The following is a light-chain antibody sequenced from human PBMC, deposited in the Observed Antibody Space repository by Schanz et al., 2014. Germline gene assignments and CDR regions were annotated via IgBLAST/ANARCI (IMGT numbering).Light chain of an antibody. V-gene: IGLV1-51*01. CDR1: SSNIGNNY. J-gene: IGLJ3*02. Sequence: QSVLTQPPSVSAAPGQKVTISCSGSSSNIGNNYVAWYQQLPGTAPKLLIFDNSERPSGIPDRFSGSKSGTSATLGISGLQTGHEADHYCGTWDSSLSAWVFGGGNKLTVL. CDR3: GTWDSSLSAWV. CDR2: DNS.